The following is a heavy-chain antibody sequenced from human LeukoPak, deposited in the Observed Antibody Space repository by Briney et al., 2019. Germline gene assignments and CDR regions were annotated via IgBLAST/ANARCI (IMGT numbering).Heavy chain of an antibody. J-gene: IGHJ5*02. CDR3: AKDADLGFDP. Sequence: TGVSLRLSCAASGFTFSSYAMSWVRQAPGKGLEWVSAISGSGGSTYYADSVKGRFTIPRDNSKNTLYLQMNSLRAEDTAVYYCAKDADLGFDPWGQGTLVTVSS. V-gene: IGHV3-23*01. D-gene: IGHD3-3*01. CDR2: ISGSGGST. CDR1: GFTFSSYA.